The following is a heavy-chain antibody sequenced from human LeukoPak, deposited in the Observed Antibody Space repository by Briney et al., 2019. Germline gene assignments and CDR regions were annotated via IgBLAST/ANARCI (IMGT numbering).Heavy chain of an antibody. Sequence: PGGSLRLSCAASGFTFSSHSMNWVRQAPGKGLEWLSYISSSSNTIYYADSVKGRFTISRDNVKNSLYLQMNSLRAEDTAVYYCARDHQLRRGDYWGQGTLVTVSS. CDR1: GFTFSSHS. D-gene: IGHD1-7*01. CDR2: ISSSSNTI. CDR3: ARDHQLRRGDY. V-gene: IGHV3-48*01. J-gene: IGHJ4*02.